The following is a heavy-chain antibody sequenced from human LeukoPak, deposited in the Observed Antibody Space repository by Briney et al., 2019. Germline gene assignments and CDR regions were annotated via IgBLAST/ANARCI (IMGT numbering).Heavy chain of an antibody. J-gene: IGHJ5*02. Sequence: GGSLRLSCEASDLTSSGNIMNWVRLAPGRRLEWVSSISHSSKLKYNADSVKGRFTISRDNTMNSLYLQMNRLRAEDTAVYYCARGLRSWNNASGHSTWFDPWVQGALVTVSS. V-gene: IGHV3-21*01. CDR1: DLTSSGNI. CDR3: ARGLRSWNNASGHSTWFDP. D-gene: IGHD6-25*01. CDR2: ISHSSKLK.